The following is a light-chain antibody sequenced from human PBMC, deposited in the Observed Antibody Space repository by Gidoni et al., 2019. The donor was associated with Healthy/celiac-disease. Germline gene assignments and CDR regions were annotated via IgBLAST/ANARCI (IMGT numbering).Light chain of an antibody. CDR3: PQRSPYT. J-gene: IGKJ2*01. Sequence: EIVFTQSPATLSLSPGERATLSCRASQSVSSYLAWYQQKPGQAPRLLIYDASNRATGIPARFSGSGSGTDFTLTISSLEPEDFAVYYCPQRSPYTFGQGTKLEIK. V-gene: IGKV3-11*01. CDR2: DAS. CDR1: QSVSSY.